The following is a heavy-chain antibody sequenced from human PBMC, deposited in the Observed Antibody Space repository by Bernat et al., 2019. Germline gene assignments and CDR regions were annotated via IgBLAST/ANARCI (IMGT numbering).Heavy chain of an antibody. CDR3: ARVGVFCSGGSCYPGPFDY. CDR1: GGTFSSYA. V-gene: IGHV1-69*06. CDR2: IIPSGGST. D-gene: IGHD2-15*01. J-gene: IGHJ4*02. Sequence: QVQLVQSGAEVKKPGSSVKVSCKASGGTFSSYAISWVRQAPGQGLEWMGGIIPSGGSTTYAQKFQDRVTMTRDTPTSTVYMELSSLRSEDAAVYYCARVGVFCSGGSCYPGPFDYWGQGTLVTVSS.